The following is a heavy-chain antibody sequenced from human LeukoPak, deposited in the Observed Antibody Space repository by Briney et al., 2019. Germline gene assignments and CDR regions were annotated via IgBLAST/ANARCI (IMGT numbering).Heavy chain of an antibody. CDR1: GGSISSYY. Sequence: SSETLSLTCTVSGGSISSYYWSWIRQPPGKGLEWIGYIYYSGSTNYNPSLKSRVTISVDTSKNQFSLKPSSVTAADTAVYYCARASSGYYGNWFDPWGQGTLVTVSS. V-gene: IGHV4-59*01. D-gene: IGHD3-22*01. CDR2: IYYSGST. CDR3: ARASSGYYGNWFDP. J-gene: IGHJ5*02.